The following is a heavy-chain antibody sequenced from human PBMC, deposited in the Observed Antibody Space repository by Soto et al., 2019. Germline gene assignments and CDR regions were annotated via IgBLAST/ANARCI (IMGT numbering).Heavy chain of an antibody. CDR1: GGSITSRNW. Sequence: QMQLQESGPGQVKPSGTLSLICVVSGGSITSRNWWSWVRQSPGKGLEWIGEIYFGGTTYYNPSLESRVTISTDISKTQVSLDLRSVTAAGTAVYYCATQTISYTLDIWGQGTTVAVSS. CDR3: ATQTISYTLDI. J-gene: IGHJ6*02. V-gene: IGHV4-4*02. D-gene: IGHD3-3*01. CDR2: IYFGGTT.